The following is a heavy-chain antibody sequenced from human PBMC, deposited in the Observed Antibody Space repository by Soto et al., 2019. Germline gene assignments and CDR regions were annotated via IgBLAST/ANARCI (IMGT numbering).Heavy chain of an antibody. CDR3: ARKGKILATKYYYSGMDV. V-gene: IGHV1-18*01. CDR2: ISAYNGNT. Sequence: VKVSCKASGGTFSSYAISWVRQAPGQGLEWMGWISAYNGNTNYAQKLQGRVTMTTDTSTSTAYMELRSLRSDDTAVYYCARKGKILATKYYYSGMDVWGQGPTVTGS. CDR1: GGTFSSYA. J-gene: IGHJ6*02. D-gene: IGHD3-3*02.